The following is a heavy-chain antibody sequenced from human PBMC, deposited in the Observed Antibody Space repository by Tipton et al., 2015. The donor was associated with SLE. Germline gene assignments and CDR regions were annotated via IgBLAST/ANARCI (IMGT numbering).Heavy chain of an antibody. D-gene: IGHD6-13*01. V-gene: IGHV4-39*01. CDR3: ARHLGSSWIDAFDI. J-gene: IGHJ3*02. CDR1: SGSISSSGYF. Sequence: LRLSCTVSSGSISSSGYFWGWIRQPPGKGLEWIGTIYYSGNTYYNPSLKSRVTISVDTSKNQFSLKLSSVTAADTAMYYCARHLGSSWIDAFDIWGQGTMVTVSS. CDR2: IYYSGNT.